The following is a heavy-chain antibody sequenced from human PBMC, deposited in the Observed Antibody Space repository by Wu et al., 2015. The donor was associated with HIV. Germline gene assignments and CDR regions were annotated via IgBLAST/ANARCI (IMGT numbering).Heavy chain of an antibody. Sequence: QVQLQESGPGLVKPSETLSLTCTVSGGSISSYYWSWIRQPPGKGLEWIGYIYYSGSTNYNPSLKSRVTISVDTSKNQFSLKLSSVTAADTAVYYCARDLRDGAMQAFPLSAGGMDVWGQGTTVTVSS. CDR3: ARDLRDGAMQAFPLSAGGMDV. J-gene: IGHJ6*02. D-gene: IGHD2/OR15-2a*01. CDR1: GGSISSYY. CDR2: IYYSGST. V-gene: IGHV4-59*01.